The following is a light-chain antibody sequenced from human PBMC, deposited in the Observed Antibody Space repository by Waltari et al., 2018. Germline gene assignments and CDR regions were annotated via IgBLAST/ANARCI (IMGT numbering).Light chain of an antibody. J-gene: IGLJ1*01. V-gene: IGLV3-21*04. CDR3: QVWHADIDPGV. CDR1: NIGSYS. Sequence: SYVLTQPPSVSVAPGETASITRGGDNIGSYSVHLYQQKPGQAPVLVILYDSDRPSGIPARFSGSNSGNTATLTITSVEAGDEARYYCQVWHADIDPGVFGTGTEVTVL. CDR2: YDS.